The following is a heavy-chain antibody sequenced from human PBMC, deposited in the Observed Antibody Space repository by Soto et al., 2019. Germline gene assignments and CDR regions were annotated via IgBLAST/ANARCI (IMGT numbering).Heavy chain of an antibody. CDR3: ARGMISGYSRRTDY. J-gene: IGHJ4*02. D-gene: IGHD3-22*01. CDR2: IDAGNGNT. V-gene: IGHV1-3*01. CDR1: GYTFTRYA. Sequence: QVQLVQSGAEVKKPGASVKVSCKASGYTFTRYAMHWVRQGPGQRLEWMGWIDAGNGNTKYSQKFQGRVTITRDTSASTGYMELSSLRSEDTAVYYCARGMISGYSRRTDYWGQGTLVTASS.